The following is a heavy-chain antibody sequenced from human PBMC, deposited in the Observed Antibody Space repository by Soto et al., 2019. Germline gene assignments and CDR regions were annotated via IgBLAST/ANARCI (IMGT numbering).Heavy chain of an antibody. J-gene: IGHJ3*02. CDR1: GFIVSDTY. D-gene: IGHD2-15*01. CDR2: ISNRGDT. V-gene: IGHV3-66*01. CDR3: AREPRYCRGGSCSITGDAFDI. Sequence: EVQLVESGGGLVQPGGSLRLSCTASGFIVSDTYMNWVRQAPGKGLEWVSVISNRGDTHYADSVRGRFSLSRDIADNTLHLQMNNLRVEDTAVHYCAREPRYCRGGSCSITGDAFDIWGQGTMVTVSS.